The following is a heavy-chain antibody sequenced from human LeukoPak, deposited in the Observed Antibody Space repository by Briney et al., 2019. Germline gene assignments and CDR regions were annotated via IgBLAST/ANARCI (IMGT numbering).Heavy chain of an antibody. J-gene: IGHJ3*02. CDR3: AKAPPMVITTEAFTVAFDI. V-gene: IGHV3-23*01. CDR2: ISGSGGST. Sequence: GGSLRLSCAASGFTFSSYAMSWVRQAPGKGLEWVSAISGSGGSTYYADSVKGRFTISRDNSKNTPYLQMNSLRAEDTAVYYCAKAPPMVITTEAFTVAFDIWGQGTMVTVSS. D-gene: IGHD3-22*01. CDR1: GFTFSSYA.